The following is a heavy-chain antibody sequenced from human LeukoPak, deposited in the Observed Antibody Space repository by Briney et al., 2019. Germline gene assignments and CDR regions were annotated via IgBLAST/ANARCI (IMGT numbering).Heavy chain of an antibody. D-gene: IGHD3-10*01. Sequence: GASVKVSCKASGYTFTSYAMHWVRQAPGQRLEWMGWINAGNGNTKYSQKFQGRVTITRDTSAGTAYMELSSLRSEDTAVYYCARDTYYYGSGSYFYGMDVWGKGTTVTVSS. CDR2: INAGNGNT. CDR1: GYTFTSYA. CDR3: ARDTYYYGSGSYFYGMDV. J-gene: IGHJ6*04. V-gene: IGHV1-3*01.